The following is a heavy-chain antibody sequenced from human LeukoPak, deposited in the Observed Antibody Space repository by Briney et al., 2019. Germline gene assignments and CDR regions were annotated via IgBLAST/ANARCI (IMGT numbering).Heavy chain of an antibody. J-gene: IGHJ4*02. D-gene: IGHD2-15*01. CDR1: GGSFSGYY. CDR3: ARDPRYCSGGSCFGY. CDR2: INHSGST. Sequence: SETLSLTCAVYGGSFSGYYWSWIRQPPGKGLEWIGEINHSGSTNYNPSLKSRVTISVDTSKNQFSLKLSSVTAADTAVYYRARDPRYCSGGSCFGYWGQGNPGHRLL. V-gene: IGHV4-34*01.